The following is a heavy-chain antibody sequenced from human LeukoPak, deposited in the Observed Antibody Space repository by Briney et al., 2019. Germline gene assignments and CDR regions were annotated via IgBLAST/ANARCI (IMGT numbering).Heavy chain of an antibody. J-gene: IGHJ4*02. D-gene: IGHD4-17*01. V-gene: IGHV4-39*02. CDR2: IYDSGST. CDR1: GGSIRSSYYY. Sequence: KPSETLSLTCTVSGGSIRSSYYYWGWIRQPPGKGLEWIGSIYDSGSTYYNPSLKSRVTISVDTSKNQFSLKLNSVTAADTAVYYCARDDYGFDYWGQGTLVTVSS. CDR3: ARDDYGFDY.